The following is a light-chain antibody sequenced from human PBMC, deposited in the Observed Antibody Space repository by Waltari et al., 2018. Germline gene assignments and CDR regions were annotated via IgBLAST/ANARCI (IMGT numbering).Light chain of an antibody. Sequence: EVVLTRSAGTLSLSPGERATSSCRASQSVASSYLAWYQQKPGQAPRLLMYGASGSATGIPLRFSGSGSGADFTLTISRLEPEDFAVYFCQYYGIPVSFGQGTKVEVK. CDR1: QSVASSY. J-gene: IGKJ1*01. CDR3: QYYGIPVS. CDR2: GAS. V-gene: IGKV3-20*01.